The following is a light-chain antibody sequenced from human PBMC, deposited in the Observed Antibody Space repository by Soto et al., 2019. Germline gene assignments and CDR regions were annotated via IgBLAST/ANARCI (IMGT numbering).Light chain of an antibody. CDR3: QQRSDWPPIT. V-gene: IGKV3-11*01. Sequence: EIVLTQSPATLSLSPGERATLSCRASQSVSNFLAWYQQKPGQAPRLLIYDAFNRAIGIPARFSGSGSGTDFTLTISSLEPEDFAVYYCQQRSDWPPITFGQGTRLEIK. J-gene: IGKJ5*01. CDR1: QSVSNF. CDR2: DAF.